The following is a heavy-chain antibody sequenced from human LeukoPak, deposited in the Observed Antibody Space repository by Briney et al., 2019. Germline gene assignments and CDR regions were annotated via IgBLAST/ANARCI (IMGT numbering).Heavy chain of an antibody. CDR3: ARKRAVAGIDY. CDR1: GYTFTSYG. J-gene: IGHJ4*02. D-gene: IGHD6-19*01. CDR2: ISAYNGNT. Sequence: ASVKVSCKASGYTFTSYGISWVRQAPGQGREWMGCISAYNGNTNYAQKLQGRVTMTTDTSTSTAYMELRSLRSDDTAVYYCARKRAVAGIDYWGQGTLVTVSS. V-gene: IGHV1-18*01.